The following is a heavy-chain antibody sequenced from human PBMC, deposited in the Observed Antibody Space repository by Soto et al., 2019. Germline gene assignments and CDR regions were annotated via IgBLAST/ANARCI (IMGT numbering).Heavy chain of an antibody. CDR1: GYTFTSYG. Sequence: QVHLVQSGAEVKKPGASVKVSCKGSGYTFTSYGIAWVRQAPGQGLEWMGWISDHKGNTDYAQKLQGRVNVTRDTSTSTAYMELGSLRSDDTAVYYCARGRYGDYWGQGALVTVSS. V-gene: IGHV1-18*01. D-gene: IGHD1-1*01. CDR2: ISDHKGNT. J-gene: IGHJ4*02. CDR3: ARGRYGDY.